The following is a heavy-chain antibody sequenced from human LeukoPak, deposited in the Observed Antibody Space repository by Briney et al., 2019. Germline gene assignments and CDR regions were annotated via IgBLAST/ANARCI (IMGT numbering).Heavy chain of an antibody. D-gene: IGHD2-2*01. J-gene: IGHJ5*02. CDR2: IIPIFGTA. Sequence: SVKVSCKASGGTFSRYAISWVRQAPGQGLEWMGGIIPIFGTANYAQKFQGRVTITADESTSTAYMELSSLRSEDTAVYYCARVLYRCSSTSCYVMMGEAFDPWGQGTPVTVSS. V-gene: IGHV1-69*01. CDR1: GGTFSRYA. CDR3: ARVLYRCSSTSCYVMMGEAFDP.